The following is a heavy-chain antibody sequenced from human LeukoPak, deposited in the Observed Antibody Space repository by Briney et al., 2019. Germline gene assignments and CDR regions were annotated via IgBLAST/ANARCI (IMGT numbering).Heavy chain of an antibody. D-gene: IGHD5-24*01. V-gene: IGHV3-7*04. CDR1: GFTFSSYW. J-gene: IGHJ4*02. CDR3: TRVGYIDEGIDY. Sequence: GGSLRLSCGASGFTFSSYWMNWVRQAPGKGLEWVANIKQDGSKKSYVDSVKGRFTISRDNAKNSLYLQMNSLRAEDTAIYYCTRVGYIDEGIDYWGQGTLVTVSS. CDR2: IKQDGSKK.